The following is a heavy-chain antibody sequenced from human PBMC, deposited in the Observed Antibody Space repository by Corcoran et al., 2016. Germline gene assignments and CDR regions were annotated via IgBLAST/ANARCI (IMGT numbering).Heavy chain of an antibody. D-gene: IGHD3-10*01. CDR2: INHSGST. CDR3: ARGAVKYYYDY. J-gene: IGHJ4*02. CDR1: GGSFSGYY. Sequence: QVQLQQWGAGLLKPSETLSLTCAVYGGSFSGYYWSWIRQPPGKGLEWIGEINHSGSTNYNPSLKSRVTISVDTSKNQFSLKLSSVTAADTAVYYCARGAVKYYYDYWGQGTLVTVSS. V-gene: IGHV4-34*01.